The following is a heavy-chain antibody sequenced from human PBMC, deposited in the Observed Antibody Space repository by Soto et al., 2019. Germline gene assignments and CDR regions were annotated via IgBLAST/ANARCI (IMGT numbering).Heavy chain of an antibody. J-gene: IGHJ4*02. Sequence: SETLSLTCTVSGGSISSYYWSWIRQPPGKGLEWIGYIYYSGSTNYNPSLKSRVTISVDTSKNQFSLKLSSVTAADTAVYYCARGRYLDSSDYWVANLPFDHWGLGTLVTVSS. V-gene: IGHV4-59*01. CDR3: ARGRYLDSSDYWVANLPFDH. CDR2: IYYSGST. CDR1: GGSISSYY. D-gene: IGHD3-22*01.